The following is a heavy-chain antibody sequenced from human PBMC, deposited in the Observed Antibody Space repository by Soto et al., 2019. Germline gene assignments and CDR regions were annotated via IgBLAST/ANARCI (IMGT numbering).Heavy chain of an antibody. CDR3: AKDRLGGNFDY. Sequence: GFRKLSCSASGFPFYNFAMKWVRQAPGKGPEWVATISGTGGSKYYADSVKGPFNISRDNSQHTLYLQLNSLRVEDTAVYYCAKDRLGGNFDYWGQGTQVTVSS. V-gene: IGHV3-23*01. J-gene: IGHJ4*02. CDR1: GFPFYNFA. CDR2: ISGTGGSK.